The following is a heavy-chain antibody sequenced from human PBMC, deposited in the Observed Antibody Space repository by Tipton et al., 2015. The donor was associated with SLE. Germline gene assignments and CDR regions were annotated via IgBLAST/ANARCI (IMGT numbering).Heavy chain of an antibody. CDR3: ARIRVPTLEADY. J-gene: IGHJ4*02. CDR2: MYTRGST. Sequence: TLSLTCTVSGASISSGSFYWSWIRQSAGKGLEWIGRMYTRGSTNYSPSLRSRVTISIDRSKNQLSLKLSSVTAADTAMYYCARIRVPTLEADYWGQGTLVTVSS. V-gene: IGHV4-61*02. D-gene: IGHD3-10*01. CDR1: GASISSGSFY.